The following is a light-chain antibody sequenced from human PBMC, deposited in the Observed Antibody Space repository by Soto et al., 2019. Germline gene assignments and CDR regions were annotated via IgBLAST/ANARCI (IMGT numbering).Light chain of an antibody. J-gene: IGKJ4*01. CDR3: QQRGTWPWLT. Sequence: DIVLKQSPGTLSLSPGERATLSCRASQSVNNYLAWYQQKPGQAPRLLIYDASNRATGIPPRFSGSGSGTDFTLTISSLEPEDSAVYYCQQRGTWPWLTFGGGTRVEI. CDR2: DAS. V-gene: IGKV3-11*01. CDR1: QSVNNY.